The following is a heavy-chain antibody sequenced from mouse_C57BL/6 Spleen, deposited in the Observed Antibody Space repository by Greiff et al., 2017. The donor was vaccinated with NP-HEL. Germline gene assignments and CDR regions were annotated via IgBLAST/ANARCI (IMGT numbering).Heavy chain of an antibody. CDR2: IDPSDSET. V-gene: IGHV1-52*01. CDR1: GYTFTSYW. Sequence: VQLQQPGAELVRPGSSVKLSCKASGYTFTSYWMHWVKQRPIQGLEWIGNIDPSDSETHYNQKFKDKATLTVDKSSSTAYMQLSSLTSEDSAVYYCARRYSPYYAMDYWGQGTSVTVSS. D-gene: IGHD2-12*01. J-gene: IGHJ4*01. CDR3: ARRYSPYYAMDY.